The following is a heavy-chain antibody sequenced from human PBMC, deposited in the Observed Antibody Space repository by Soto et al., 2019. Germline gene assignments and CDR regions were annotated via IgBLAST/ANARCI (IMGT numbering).Heavy chain of an antibody. J-gene: IGHJ4*02. D-gene: IGHD5-12*01. Sequence: PSETLSLTCTVSGGSISSSSYYWGWIRQPPGKGMEWIGSIYYSGSTYYNPSLKSRVTISVDTSKNQFSLKLSSVTAADTAVYYCARHPRDGYNYVDYWGQGTLVTVSS. CDR3: ARHPRDGYNYVDY. V-gene: IGHV4-39*01. CDR2: IYYSGST. CDR1: GGSISSSSYY.